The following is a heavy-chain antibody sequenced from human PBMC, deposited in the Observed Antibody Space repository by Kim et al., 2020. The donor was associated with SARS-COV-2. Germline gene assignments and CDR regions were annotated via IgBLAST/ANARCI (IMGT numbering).Heavy chain of an antibody. CDR1: GYTFTSYA. J-gene: IGHJ3*02. Sequence: ASVKVSCKASGYTFTSYAMHWVRQAPGQRLEWMGWINAGNGNTKYSQKFQGRVTITRDTSASTAYMELSSLRSEDTAVYYCASGTTTYDAFDIWGQGTMVTVSS. CDR2: INAGNGNT. V-gene: IGHV1-3*01. D-gene: IGHD1-1*01. CDR3: ASGTTTYDAFDI.